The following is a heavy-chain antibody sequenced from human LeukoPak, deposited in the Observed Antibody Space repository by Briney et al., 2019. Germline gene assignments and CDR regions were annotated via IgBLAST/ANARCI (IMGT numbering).Heavy chain of an antibody. D-gene: IGHD2-2*02. CDR3: ARALGYCSSTSCYTVNYFDY. CDR2: ISYDGSNK. Sequence: GGSLRLSCAASGFTFSSYAMHWVRQAPGKGLEWVAVISYDGSNKYYADSVKGRFTISRDNSKNTLYLQMNSLRAEDTAAYYCARALGYCSSTSCYTVNYFDYWGQGTLVTVSS. J-gene: IGHJ4*02. V-gene: IGHV3-30*04. CDR1: GFTFSSYA.